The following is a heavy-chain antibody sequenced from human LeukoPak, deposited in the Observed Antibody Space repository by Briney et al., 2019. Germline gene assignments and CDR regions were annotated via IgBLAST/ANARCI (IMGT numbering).Heavy chain of an antibody. CDR2: ISYGGSNK. V-gene: IGHV3-30*18. Sequence: PGGSLRLSCAASGFTFNSYGMHWVRQAPGKGLEGVTVISYGGSNKYYADSVKGRFTISRDNSKNTLYLQMKSLRAEDAAVYYCAKAGAVAGLFDYWGQGTLVTVSS. D-gene: IGHD6-19*01. CDR1: GFTFNSYG. CDR3: AKAGAVAGLFDY. J-gene: IGHJ4*02.